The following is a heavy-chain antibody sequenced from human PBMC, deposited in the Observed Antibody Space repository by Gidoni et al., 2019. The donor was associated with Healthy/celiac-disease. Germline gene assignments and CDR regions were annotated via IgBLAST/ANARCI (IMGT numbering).Heavy chain of an antibody. CDR2: IIPIFGTA. J-gene: IGHJ5*02. D-gene: IGHD6-19*01. CDR1: GGTFSSYA. V-gene: IGHV1-69*01. CDR3: ARDARGLSSGWYGARGGWFDP. Sequence: QVQLVQSGAEVKKPGSSVKVSCKASGGTFSSYAISWVRQAPGQGLEWLGGIIPIFGTANYAQKFQGRVTITADESTSTAYMELSSLRSEDTAVYYCARDARGLSSGWYGARGGWFDPWGQGTLVTVSS.